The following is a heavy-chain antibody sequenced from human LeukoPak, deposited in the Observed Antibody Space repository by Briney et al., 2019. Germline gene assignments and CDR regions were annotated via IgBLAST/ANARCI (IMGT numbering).Heavy chain of an antibody. CDR2: INWNSGNI. V-gene: IGHV3-9*01. CDR1: GFTFDDYA. CDR3: AKDKAVAGINYFDY. Sequence: GGSLRLSCAASGFTFDDYAMHWVRQAPGKGLEWVSGINWNSGNIGYADSVKGRFTISRDNAKNSLYLQMNSLRAEDTALYYCAKDKAVAGINYFDYWGQGTLVTVSS. J-gene: IGHJ4*02. D-gene: IGHD6-19*01.